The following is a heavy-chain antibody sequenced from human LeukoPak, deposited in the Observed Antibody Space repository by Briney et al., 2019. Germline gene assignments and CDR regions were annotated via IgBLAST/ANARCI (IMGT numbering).Heavy chain of an antibody. Sequence: GESLKISCKGSGYSFTSYWIGWVRQMPGKGLKWMGIIYPGYSDARDSPSFQGQVTIAADKSISTAYLQWSSLKASDTAMYYCARRRDLYSGSYYPFDYWGQGTLVTVSS. D-gene: IGHD1-26*01. J-gene: IGHJ4*02. V-gene: IGHV5-51*01. CDR1: GYSFTSYW. CDR2: IYPGYSDA. CDR3: ARRRDLYSGSYYPFDY.